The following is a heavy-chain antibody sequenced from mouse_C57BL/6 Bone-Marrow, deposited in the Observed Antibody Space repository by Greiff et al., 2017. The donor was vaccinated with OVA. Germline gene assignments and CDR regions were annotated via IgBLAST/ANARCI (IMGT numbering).Heavy chain of an antibody. CDR2: ISSGGSYT. V-gene: IGHV5-6*01. CDR1: GFTFSSYG. D-gene: IGHD1-1*01. Sequence: EVQLVESGGDLVKPGGSLKLSCAASGFTFSSYGMSWVRQTPDKRLEWVATISSGGSYTYYPDSVKGRFTISRDNAKNTLYLQMSSLKSEDTAMYYCASYYGSRGMDYWGQGTSVTVSS. CDR3: ASYYGSRGMDY. J-gene: IGHJ4*01.